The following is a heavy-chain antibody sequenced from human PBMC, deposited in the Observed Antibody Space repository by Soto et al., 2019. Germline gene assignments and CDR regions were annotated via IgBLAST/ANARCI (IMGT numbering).Heavy chain of an antibody. D-gene: IGHD2-2*01. CDR1: GFTFSSYS. Sequence: GGSLRLSCAASGFTFSSYSMNWVRQAPGKGLEWVSSISSSSSYIYYADSVKGRFTISRDNAKNSLYLQMNSLRAEDTAVYYCCRGSVVVPAAMSSDFDYWGQGTLVTVSS. CDR3: CRGSVVVPAAMSSDFDY. V-gene: IGHV3-21*01. CDR2: ISSSSSYI. J-gene: IGHJ4*02.